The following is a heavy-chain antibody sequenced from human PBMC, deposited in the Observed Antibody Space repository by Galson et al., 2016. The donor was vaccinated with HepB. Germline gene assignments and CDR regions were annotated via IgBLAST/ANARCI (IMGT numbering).Heavy chain of an antibody. CDR1: GFTFTSFG. D-gene: IGHD2-15*01. Sequence: SLRLSCAASGFTFTSFGLHWVRQAPGKGLEWVALISYDGRNKNYANSVKGRFTISRDNSKDTLYVQMNRLTAEDTAVYYCAKERFGCIGDSCYSEIDSWGQGTLVTVSS. CDR3: AKERFGCIGDSCYSEIDS. V-gene: IGHV3-30*18. J-gene: IGHJ4*02. CDR2: ISYDGRNK.